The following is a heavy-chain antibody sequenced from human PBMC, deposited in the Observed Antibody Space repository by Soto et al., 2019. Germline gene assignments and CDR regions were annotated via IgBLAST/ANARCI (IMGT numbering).Heavy chain of an antibody. CDR2: ISYDGSNK. CDR1: GFTFSSYA. CDR3: ARDGDGGYAIDY. Sequence: PGGSLRLSCAASGFTFSSYAMHWVRQAPGKGLEWVAVISYDGSNKYYADSVKGRFTISRDNSKNTLYLQMNSLRAEDTAVYYCARDGDGGYAIDYWGQGTLVTVSS. J-gene: IGHJ4*02. V-gene: IGHV3-30-3*01. D-gene: IGHD5-12*01.